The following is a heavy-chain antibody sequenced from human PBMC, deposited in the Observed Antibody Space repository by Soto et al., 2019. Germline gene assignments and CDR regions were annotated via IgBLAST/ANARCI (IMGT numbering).Heavy chain of an antibody. CDR3: AKLWFGELWNNWFDP. V-gene: IGHV4-59*08. J-gene: IGHJ5*02. Sequence: SETLSLTCTVSGGSISSYYWSWIRQPPGKGLEWIGYIYYSGSTNYNPSLKSRVTISVDTSKNQFSLKLSSVTAADTAVYYCAKLWFGELWNNWFDPWGQGTLVTVSS. D-gene: IGHD3-10*01. CDR2: IYYSGST. CDR1: GGSISSYY.